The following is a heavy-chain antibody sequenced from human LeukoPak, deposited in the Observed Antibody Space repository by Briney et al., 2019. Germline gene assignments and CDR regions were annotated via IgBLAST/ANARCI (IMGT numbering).Heavy chain of an antibody. Sequence: ASVKVSCKASGYTFTSYYMHWVRQAPGQGLEWMGIINPSGGSTSYAQKFQGRVTMTRDTSTSTVYMELSSLRSEDTAVYYCARDYSNYDILTGYYGYSVSYMDVWGKGTTVTISS. CDR3: ARDYSNYDILTGYYGYSVSYMDV. CDR2: INPSGGST. J-gene: IGHJ6*03. V-gene: IGHV1-46*01. D-gene: IGHD3-9*01. CDR1: GYTFTSYY.